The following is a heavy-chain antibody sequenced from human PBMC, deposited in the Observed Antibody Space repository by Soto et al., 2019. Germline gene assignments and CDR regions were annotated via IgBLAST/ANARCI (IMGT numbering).Heavy chain of an antibody. J-gene: IGHJ2*01. Sequence: QVQLQQWGAGLLKPSETLSLTCAVYGGSFSGYYWSWIRQPPGKGLEWIGEINHSGSTNYNPSLKSRVTISVDTSKYQFSLKRRSVTAADPAVYYCARHRNSEVVTAISNWYFDLWGRGSLVTVSS. CDR3: ARHRNSEVVTAISNWYFDL. D-gene: IGHD2-21*02. CDR1: GGSFSGYY. V-gene: IGHV4-34*01. CDR2: INHSGST.